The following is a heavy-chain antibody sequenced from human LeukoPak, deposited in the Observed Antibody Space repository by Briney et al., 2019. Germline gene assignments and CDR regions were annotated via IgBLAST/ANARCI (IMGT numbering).Heavy chain of an antibody. CDR3: ATIFDL. Sequence: GGSLRLSCAASGFTVTSNWIHWVRQAPRKGLVWVSRIDDSGSGTSYADSVKGRFTISRDTAKNTVYLQMNSLRADDTAIYYCATIFDLWGQGTLVTVSS. CDR1: GFTVTSNW. CDR2: IDDSGSGT. J-gene: IGHJ4*02. V-gene: IGHV3-74*01.